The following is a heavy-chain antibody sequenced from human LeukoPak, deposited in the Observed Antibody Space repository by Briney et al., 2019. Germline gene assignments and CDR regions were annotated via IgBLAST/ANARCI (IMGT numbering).Heavy chain of an antibody. Sequence: GASVTVSCKASGGTFSSYAISWVRQAPGQGLEWMGRIIPIFGIANYAQKFQGRVTITADKSTSTAYMELSSLRSEDTAVYYCARDPVTTRFDPWGQGTLVTVSS. J-gene: IGHJ5*02. CDR1: GGTFSSYA. CDR2: IIPIFGIA. D-gene: IGHD4-17*01. CDR3: ARDPVTTRFDP. V-gene: IGHV1-69*04.